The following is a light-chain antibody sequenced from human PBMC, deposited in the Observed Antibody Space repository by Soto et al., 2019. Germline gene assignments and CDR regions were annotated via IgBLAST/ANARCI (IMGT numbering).Light chain of an antibody. CDR3: QQYGRSPYT. CDR1: QSVSNSH. V-gene: IGKV3-20*01. Sequence: EIVLTQSPGTLSLSPGERFTLSCRASQSVSNSHLAWHQQKPGQAPRLLIYGASSRATGTPDRFSGSGSGTDFTLTISRLEPEDSAVYYCQQYGRSPYTFGQGTKLEIK. CDR2: GAS. J-gene: IGKJ2*01.